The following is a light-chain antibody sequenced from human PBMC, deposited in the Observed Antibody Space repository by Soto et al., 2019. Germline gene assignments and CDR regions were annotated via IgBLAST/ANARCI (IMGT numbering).Light chain of an antibody. J-gene: IGKJ1*01. CDR1: QSVSIS. CDR2: GAS. Sequence: EIVMTQSPATLSVSPGERATLSCRASQSVSISLAWYQQKPGQAPRLLIYGASYRVTGIHARFSGSGSGTEFTLTISSLQSEDFAVYYCQQYDNWPRTFGQGTKVEIK. V-gene: IGKV3-15*01. CDR3: QQYDNWPRT.